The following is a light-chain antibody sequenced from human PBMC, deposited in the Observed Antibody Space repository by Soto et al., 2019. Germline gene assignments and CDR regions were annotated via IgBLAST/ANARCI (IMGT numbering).Light chain of an antibody. CDR3: SSYTSSSTLLNV. Sequence: QSALTQPASVSGSPGQSITISCTGTSSDVGGYNYVSWYQQPPGKAPKLMIYDVSNRPSGVSNRFSDSKSGTTASLTISGIQAEDEADYSCSSYTSSSTLLNVFGTGTKLTVL. J-gene: IGLJ1*01. CDR1: SSDVGGYNY. V-gene: IGLV2-14*01. CDR2: DVS.